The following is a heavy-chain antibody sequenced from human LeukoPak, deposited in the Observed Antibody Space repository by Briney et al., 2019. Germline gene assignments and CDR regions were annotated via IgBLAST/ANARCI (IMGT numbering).Heavy chain of an antibody. J-gene: IGHJ4*02. CDR1: GFSFSDFG. CDR2: IWYDGSKE. Sequence: GGSLRLSCAASGFSFSDFGMHWVRQAPGKGLEWVAMIWYDGSKEYYMESVKGRSTISRDNSKNTLYLQMNSLRAEDTAVYYCAKDRNSGYHDYWGQGTLVTVSS. V-gene: IGHV3-33*06. D-gene: IGHD5-12*01. CDR3: AKDRNSGYHDY.